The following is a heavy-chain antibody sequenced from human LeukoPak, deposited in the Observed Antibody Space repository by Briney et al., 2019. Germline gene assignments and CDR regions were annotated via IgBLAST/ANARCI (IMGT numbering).Heavy chain of an antibody. CDR1: GYTFTGYY. CDR3: ARVGGATTVVTPSYYYGMDV. J-gene: IGHJ6*02. V-gene: IGHV1-2*04. CDR2: INPNSGGT. Sequence: ASVKVSCKASGYTFTGYYMHWVRQAPGQGLEWMGWINPNSGGTNYAQKFQGWVTMTRDTSISTAYMELSRLGSDDTAVYYCARVGGATTVVTPSYYYGMDVWGQGTTVTVSS. D-gene: IGHD4-23*01.